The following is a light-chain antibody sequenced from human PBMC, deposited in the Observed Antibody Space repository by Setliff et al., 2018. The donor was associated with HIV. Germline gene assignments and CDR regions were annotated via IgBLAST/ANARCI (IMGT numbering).Light chain of an antibody. J-gene: IGLJ2*01. CDR3: CSYASRSTLI. V-gene: IGLV2-23*02. CDR1: SSDVGSYDL. CDR2: EVT. Sequence: QSALTQPASVSGSLGQSITISCTGSSSDVGSYDLVSWYQEHPGKAPKLMIYEVTKRPSGVSDRFSGSKSGNTASLTISGLQPDDEADYYCCSYASRSTLIFGGGTKVTV.